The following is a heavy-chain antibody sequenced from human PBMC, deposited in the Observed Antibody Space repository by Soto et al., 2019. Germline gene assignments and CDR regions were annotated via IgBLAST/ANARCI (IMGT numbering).Heavy chain of an antibody. J-gene: IGHJ4*02. Sequence: QVQLRESGPGLVKPSQTLSLTCTVSGGSISSGGYYWSWIRQHPGKGLEWIGYVYYSGSTYYNPSLTSRVTISVDTSKNQFALKLSSVTAADTAVYYCARTPPYYDYVWGSYRPGSFDYWGQGTLVTVSS. CDR3: ARTPPYYDYVWGSYRPGSFDY. CDR1: GGSISSGGYY. D-gene: IGHD3-16*02. CDR2: VYYSGST. V-gene: IGHV4-31*03.